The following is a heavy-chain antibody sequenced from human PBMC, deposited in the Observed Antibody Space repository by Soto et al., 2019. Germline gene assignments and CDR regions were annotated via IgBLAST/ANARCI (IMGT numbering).Heavy chain of an antibody. V-gene: IGHV3-43D*03. CDR2: ISWDGGST. Sequence: GGSLRLSCAASGFTFDDYAMHWVRQAPGKGLEWVSLISWDGGSTYYADSVKGRFTISRDNSKNSLYLQMNSLRAEDTALYYCAKPGYYDSSGYYFDYWGQGTLVTVSS. CDR3: AKPGYYDSSGYYFDY. D-gene: IGHD3-22*01. CDR1: GFTFDDYA. J-gene: IGHJ4*02.